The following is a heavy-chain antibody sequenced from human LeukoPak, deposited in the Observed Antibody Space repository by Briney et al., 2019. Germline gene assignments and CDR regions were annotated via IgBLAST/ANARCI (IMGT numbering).Heavy chain of an antibody. Sequence: ASVKVSCKASGYTFTSYGISWVRQAPGQGFEWMGWISAYNGNTNYAQKLQGRVTMTTDTSTSTAYMELRSLRSDDTAVYCCARGSSSWWESWFDPWGQGTLVTVSS. CDR1: GYTFTSYG. V-gene: IGHV1-18*04. J-gene: IGHJ5*02. CDR2: ISAYNGNT. D-gene: IGHD6-13*01. CDR3: ARGSSSWWESWFDP.